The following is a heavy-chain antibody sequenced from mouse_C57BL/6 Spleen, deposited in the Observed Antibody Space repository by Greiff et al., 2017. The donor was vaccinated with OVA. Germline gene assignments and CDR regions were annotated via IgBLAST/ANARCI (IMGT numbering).Heavy chain of an antibody. CDR2: IYPGGGYT. J-gene: IGHJ4*01. Sequence: QVQLQQSGAELVRPGTSVKMSCKASGYTFTNYWIGWAKQRPGHGLEWIGDIYPGGGYTNYNEKFKGKATLTADKSSSTAYMQFSSLTSEDSAIYYCARWSKDYAMDYWGQGTSVTVSS. CDR3: ARWSKDYAMDY. V-gene: IGHV1-63*01. CDR1: GYTFTNYW. D-gene: IGHD2-5*01.